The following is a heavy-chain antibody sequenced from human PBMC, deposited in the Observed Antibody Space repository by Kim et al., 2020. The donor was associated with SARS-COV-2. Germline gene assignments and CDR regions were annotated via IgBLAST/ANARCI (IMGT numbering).Heavy chain of an antibody. Sequence: ASVKVSCKVSGYTLTELSMHWVRQAPGKGLEWRGGFDPEDGETIYAQKFQGRVTMTEDTSTDTAYMELSSLRSEDTAVYYCATASSGWYPLDYWGQGTLVTVSS. D-gene: IGHD6-19*01. CDR3: ATASSGWYPLDY. CDR1: GYTLTELS. CDR2: FDPEDGET. V-gene: IGHV1-24*01. J-gene: IGHJ4*02.